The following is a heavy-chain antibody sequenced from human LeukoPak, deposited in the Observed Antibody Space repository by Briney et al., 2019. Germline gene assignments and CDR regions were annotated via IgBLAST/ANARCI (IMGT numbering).Heavy chain of an antibody. CDR1: GGSINSGGYS. Sequence: SETLSLTCAVSGGSINSGGYSWSWIRQPPGKGLEWIGYIYESGSTYYNPSLKSRVTMSLDRSKRQISLKLSSVTAADTAVYYCARVGILTGYYDYWGQGTLVTVSS. CDR2: IYESGST. CDR3: ARVGILTGYYDY. J-gene: IGHJ4*02. V-gene: IGHV4-30-2*01. D-gene: IGHD3-9*01.